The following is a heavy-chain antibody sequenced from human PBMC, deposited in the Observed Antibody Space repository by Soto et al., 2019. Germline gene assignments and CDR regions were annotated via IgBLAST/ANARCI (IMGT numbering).Heavy chain of an antibody. J-gene: IGHJ3*02. CDR2: IYPDDSDT. D-gene: IGHD1-26*01. Sequence: VRLAQSGAEVKKPGESLKISCEASGYSFTTYWIGWVRQTPGKGLEWMGIIYPDDSDTRYSPSFHGQVTISADKSITTAYLHVSSLRASETAMYYCARHHRKHSGAYLGAFEIWGQGTMVIVSS. V-gene: IGHV5-51*01. CDR3: ARHHRKHSGAYLGAFEI. CDR1: GYSFTTYW.